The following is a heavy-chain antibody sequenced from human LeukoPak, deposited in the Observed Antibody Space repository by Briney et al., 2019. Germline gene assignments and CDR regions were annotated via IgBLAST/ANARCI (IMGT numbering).Heavy chain of an antibody. J-gene: IGHJ4*02. CDR2: ISPNSGGT. CDR3: AREGSGSSSAFDY. CDR1: GYTFTGYY. D-gene: IGHD6-6*01. Sequence: ASVKVSCKASGYTFTGYYMHWVRQAPGQGLEWMGWISPNSGGTNYAQKFQGRVTMTRDMSTSTVYMELSSLRSEDTAVYYCAREGSGSSSAFDYWGQGTLVTVSS. V-gene: IGHV1-2*02.